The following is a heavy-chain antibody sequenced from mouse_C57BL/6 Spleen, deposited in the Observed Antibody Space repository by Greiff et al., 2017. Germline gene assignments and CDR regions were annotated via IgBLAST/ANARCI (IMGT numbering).Heavy chain of an antibody. CDR3: ARRGTGKCYFDY. CDR2: IDPSDSYT. Sequence: QVQLQQPGAELVKPGASVKLSCKASGYTFTSYWMQWVKQRPGQGLEWIGEIDPSDSYTNYNQKFKGKATLTVDTSSSTAYMQLSSLTSEDSAVYYCARRGTGKCYFDYWGQGTTLTVSS. CDR1: GYTFTSYW. V-gene: IGHV1-50*01. D-gene: IGHD4-1*01. J-gene: IGHJ2*01.